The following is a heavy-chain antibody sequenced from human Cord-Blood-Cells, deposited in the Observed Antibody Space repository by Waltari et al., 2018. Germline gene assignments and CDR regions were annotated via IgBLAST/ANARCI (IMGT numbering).Heavy chain of an antibody. D-gene: IGHD6-6*01. Sequence: QVQLVQSGAEVKKPGSSVKVSCKASGGTFSSYAISWVRQAPGQGLEWMGGIIPIFGTANYAQKFQGRVTITADESTSTAYMELSSLRSEDTAVYYCARGTRAARGLDDAFDIWGQGTMVTVSS. J-gene: IGHJ3*02. CDR2: IIPIFGTA. CDR1: GGTFSSYA. V-gene: IGHV1-69*01. CDR3: ARGTRAARGLDDAFDI.